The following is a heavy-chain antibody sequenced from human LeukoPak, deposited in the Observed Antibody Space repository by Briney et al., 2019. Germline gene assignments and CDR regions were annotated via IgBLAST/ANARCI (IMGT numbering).Heavy chain of an antibody. CDR1: GFTFSSYS. Sequence: PGGSLRLSCAASGFTFSSYSMNWVRQAPGKGLEWVSYISSSSSTIYYADSVKGRFTISRDNAKNLLYLQMDSLRAEDTAVYYCARVFPIVLSGSHAHYYYGMDVWGQGTTVTVSS. V-gene: IGHV3-48*04. CDR2: ISSSSSTI. D-gene: IGHD2/OR15-2a*01. CDR3: ARVFPIVLSGSHAHYYYGMDV. J-gene: IGHJ6*02.